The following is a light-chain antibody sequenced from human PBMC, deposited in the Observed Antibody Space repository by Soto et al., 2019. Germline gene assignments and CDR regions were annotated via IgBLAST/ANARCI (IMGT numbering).Light chain of an antibody. J-gene: IGKJ5*01. Sequence: DIQMTQSPSTLSASVGDRVTITCRASQSISSWLAWYQQKPGKAPKLLIYKASSLESGVPSRFSGSGSGTEFTLTISSLQPDDFATYYCQQANSFLSNTFGQGTRLEI. CDR2: KAS. CDR3: QQANSFLSNT. CDR1: QSISSW. V-gene: IGKV1-5*03.